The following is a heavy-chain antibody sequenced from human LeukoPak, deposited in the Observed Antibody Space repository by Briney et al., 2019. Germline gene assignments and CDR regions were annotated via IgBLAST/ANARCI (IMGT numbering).Heavy chain of an antibody. V-gene: IGHV1-2*02. Sequence: ASVKVSCKASGYTFTGYYMHWVRQAPGQGLEWMGWINPNSGGTNYAQKFQGRVTMTRDTSISTAYMELSRLRSDDTAVYYCLMEIAFGGVIVNWGQGTLVTVSS. D-gene: IGHD3-16*02. CDR3: LMEIAFGGVIVN. CDR2: INPNSGGT. CDR1: GYTFTGYY. J-gene: IGHJ4*02.